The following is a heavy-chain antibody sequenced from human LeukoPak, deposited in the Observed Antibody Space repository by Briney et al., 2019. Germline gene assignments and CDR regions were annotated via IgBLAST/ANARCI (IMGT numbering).Heavy chain of an antibody. CDR2: IIPIFGTA. J-gene: IGHJ4*02. Sequence: GSSVKVSCKASGGTFSSYAISWVRQAPGQGLEWMGGIIPIFGTANYAQKFQGRVTITADKSTSTAYMGLSSLRSEDTAVHYCATETDYYDSSGYHLPFDYWGQGTLVTVSS. V-gene: IGHV1-69*06. D-gene: IGHD3-22*01. CDR1: GGTFSSYA. CDR3: ATETDYYDSSGYHLPFDY.